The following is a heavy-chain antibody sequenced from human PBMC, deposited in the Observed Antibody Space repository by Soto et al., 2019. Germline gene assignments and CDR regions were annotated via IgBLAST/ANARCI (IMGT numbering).Heavy chain of an antibody. J-gene: IGHJ4*02. D-gene: IGHD3-10*01. CDR3: ATSFGSGSRAFDY. CDR2: FNPILSFS. V-gene: IGHV1-69*02. Sequence: QVQLVQSGAEVKKPGSSVKVSCKASGDTFNFYTINWVRQAPGLGLEWMGRFNPILSFSNSALKFQGRVTRTADKSTSTAYMGLSSLRSEDTAIYYCATSFGSGSRAFDYWGQGALVTVSS. CDR1: GDTFNFYT.